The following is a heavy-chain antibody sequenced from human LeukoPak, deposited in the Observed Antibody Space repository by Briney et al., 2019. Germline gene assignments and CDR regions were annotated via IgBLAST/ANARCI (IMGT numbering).Heavy chain of an antibody. J-gene: IGHJ3*02. D-gene: IGHD2-2*01. Sequence: GGSLRLSCAASGFTFSDYYMAWIRQAPGKGLEWISYISTSGSAVYYADSVKGRFTMSRDNAKNSLYLQMNSLRAEDTAVYYCAKDLAKAAYCSSTSCPAQGAFDIWGQGTMVTVSS. V-gene: IGHV3-11*01. CDR2: ISTSGSAV. CDR1: GFTFSDYY. CDR3: AKDLAKAAYCSSTSCPAQGAFDI.